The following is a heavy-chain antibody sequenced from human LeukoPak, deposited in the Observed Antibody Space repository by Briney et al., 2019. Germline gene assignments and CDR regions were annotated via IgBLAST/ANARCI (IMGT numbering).Heavy chain of an antibody. CDR3: ARIPLVWVGELFSYNWFDP. CDR1: GFTFSTFA. CDR2: IFPSGGEI. V-gene: IGHV3-23*01. D-gene: IGHD3-10*01. Sequence: GGSLRLSCAASGFTFSTFAMIWVRQPPGKGLEWVSSIFPSGGEIHYADSVRGRFTISRDNSKSTLSLQMNSLRAEDTAVYYCARIPLVWVGELFSYNWFDPWGQGTLVTVSS. J-gene: IGHJ5*02.